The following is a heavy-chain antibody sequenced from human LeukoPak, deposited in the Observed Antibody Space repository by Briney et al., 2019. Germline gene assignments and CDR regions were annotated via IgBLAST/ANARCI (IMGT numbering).Heavy chain of an antibody. D-gene: IGHD2-8*01. CDR1: GGSMRSYY. CDR2: ICYSGST. J-gene: IGHJ3*02. CDR3: ARAPNGFGAFDI. Sequence: SETLSLTCTVSGGSMRSYYWVWIRQPPGKGLEWIGYICYSGSTDYNPSLKSRVTISVDTSKNQFSLKMSSVTAADTAVYYCARAPNGFGAFDIWGPGTMVTVSS. V-gene: IGHV4-59*01.